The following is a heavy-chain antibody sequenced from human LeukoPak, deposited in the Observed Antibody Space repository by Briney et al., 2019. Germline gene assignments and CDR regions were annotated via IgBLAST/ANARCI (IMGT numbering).Heavy chain of an antibody. Sequence: PGGSLRLSCAASGFTFDDYGMSWVRQAPGKGLEWVSGISWNSGSIGYADSVKGRFTISRDNAKNSLYLQMNSLRAEDTALYYCAKDSSITMVRGVTDWGQGTLVTVSS. CDR2: ISWNSGSI. CDR3: AKDSSITMVRGVTD. J-gene: IGHJ4*02. V-gene: IGHV3-9*01. D-gene: IGHD3-10*01. CDR1: GFTFDDYG.